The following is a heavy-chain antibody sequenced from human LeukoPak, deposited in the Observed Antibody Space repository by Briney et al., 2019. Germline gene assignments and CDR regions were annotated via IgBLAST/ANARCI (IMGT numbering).Heavy chain of an antibody. CDR2: INPNSGGT. V-gene: IGHV1-2*06. Sequence: GASVKVSCKASGYTFTGYYMHWVRQAPGQGLEWMGRINPNSGGTNYAQKFQGRVTMTRDTSISTAYMELSRLRSDDTAVYYCARDSSGWTGWFDPWGQGTLVTVSS. CDR3: ARDSSGWTGWFDP. CDR1: GYTFTGYY. D-gene: IGHD3-22*01. J-gene: IGHJ5*02.